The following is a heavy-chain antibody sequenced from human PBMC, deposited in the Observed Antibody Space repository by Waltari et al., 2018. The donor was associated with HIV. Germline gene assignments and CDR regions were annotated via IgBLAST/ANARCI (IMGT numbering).Heavy chain of an antibody. CDR3: AKGGSHLTIFEAWFDS. CDR1: GFTFDDSP. CDR2: ISWNSGIT. D-gene: IGHD3-3*01. Sequence: EVQLVESGGGLVQPGRSLRLSWAASGFTFDDSPMPWVRQSPGKGLEWVSGISWNSGITDYGDSVKGRFTISRDNAKNSLYLQMNSLTVEDTAFYYCAKGGSHLTIFEAWFDSWGQGTLVTVSS. V-gene: IGHV3-9*01. J-gene: IGHJ5*01.